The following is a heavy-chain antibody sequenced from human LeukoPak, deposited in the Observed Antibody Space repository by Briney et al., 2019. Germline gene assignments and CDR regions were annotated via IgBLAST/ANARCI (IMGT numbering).Heavy chain of an antibody. CDR3: AKDFKQWLVANDY. J-gene: IGHJ4*02. D-gene: IGHD6-19*01. Sequence: SETLSLTCTVSGGSISSYYWSWIRQPPGKGLEWIGYIYYSGSTNYNPSLKSRVTISVDTSKNQFSLKLSSVTAADTAVYYCAKDFKQWLVANDYWGQGTLVTVSS. CDR2: IYYSGST. CDR1: GGSISSYY. V-gene: IGHV4-59*12.